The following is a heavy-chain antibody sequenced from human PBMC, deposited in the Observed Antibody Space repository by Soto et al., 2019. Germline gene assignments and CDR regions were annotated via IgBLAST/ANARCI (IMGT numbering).Heavy chain of an antibody. CDR1: GFTFSDYY. J-gene: IGHJ3*02. CDR3: ARASGGDLMVFDI. V-gene: IGHV3-11*06. CDR2: ISSSSSST. Sequence: QVQLVESGGGLVKPGGSLRLSCAASGFTFSDYYMSWIRQAPGKGLEWVSYISSSSSSTNYADSMKGRFTISRDNAKNTLYLQMNSLGAEETAVYYCARASGGDLMVFDIWGQGTMVTVSS. D-gene: IGHD2-21*02.